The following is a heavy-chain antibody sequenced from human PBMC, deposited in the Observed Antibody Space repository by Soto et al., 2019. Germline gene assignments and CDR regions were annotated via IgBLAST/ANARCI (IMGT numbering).Heavy chain of an antibody. CDR1: GYTFTSYG. J-gene: IGHJ6*03. D-gene: IGHD3-3*01. CDR3: ARDEYAFWSGYYDGYYYYYMDV. V-gene: IGHV1-18*01. CDR2: ISAYNGNT. Sequence: QVQLVQSGAEVKKPGASVKVSCKASGYTFTSYGISWVRQAPGQGLEWMGWISAYNGNTNYAQKLQGRVTMTTDTSTSTAYMELRSLRSDDTAVYYCARDEYAFWSGYYDGYYYYYMDVWGKGTTVTVSS.